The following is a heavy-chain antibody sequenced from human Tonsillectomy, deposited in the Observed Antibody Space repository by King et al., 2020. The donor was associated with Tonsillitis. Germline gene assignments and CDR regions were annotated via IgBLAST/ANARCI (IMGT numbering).Heavy chain of an antibody. CDR1: GYMFTDYY. CDR3: ARWQDQQLLYGY. CDR2: INPNSGGT. V-gene: IGHV1-2*02. D-gene: IGHD2-2*02. J-gene: IGHJ4*02. Sequence: QLVQSGAEVKKPGASVKVSCKASGYMFTDYYIHWVRQAPGQGLEWMGWINPNSGGTNFAQKFQGRVTMTRDTSITTAYMELSRLRSDDTAVYYCARWQDQQLLYGYWGQGTLVTVSS.